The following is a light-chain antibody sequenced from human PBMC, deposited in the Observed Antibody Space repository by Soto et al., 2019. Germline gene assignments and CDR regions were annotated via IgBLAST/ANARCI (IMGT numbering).Light chain of an antibody. CDR2: DAS. J-gene: IGKJ4*01. CDR3: QQRSDWPST. V-gene: IGKV3-11*01. Sequence: EIVLTQSPDTLSLSPGERATLSCRASQSVSSYLAWYQQKPGQAPRLLIYDASNRATGIPARFSGSGSGTDFTLTISSLEPDDFAVYYCQQRSDWPSTFGGGTKVQIK. CDR1: QSVSSY.